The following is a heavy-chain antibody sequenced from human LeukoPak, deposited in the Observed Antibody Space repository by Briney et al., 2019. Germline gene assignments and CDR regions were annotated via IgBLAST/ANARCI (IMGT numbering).Heavy chain of an antibody. J-gene: IGHJ4*02. Sequence: PGGSLRLSCAASGFTFSSYAMSWVRQAPGKGLEWVSAISGSGGSTYYADSVKGRFTISRDNSKNTVYLQMNSLRPEDTAVYYCAKAAVYSKRWTPFDDWGRGTLVTVSS. CDR3: AKAAVYSKRWTPFDD. CDR1: GFTFSSYA. D-gene: IGHD1-26*01. V-gene: IGHV3-23*01. CDR2: ISGSGGST.